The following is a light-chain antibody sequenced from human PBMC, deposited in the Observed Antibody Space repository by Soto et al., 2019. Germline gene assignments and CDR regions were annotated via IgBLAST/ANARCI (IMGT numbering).Light chain of an antibody. CDR1: QGISSA. CDR2: DAS. V-gene: IGKV1D-13*01. J-gene: IGKJ1*01. CDR3: QQFNNYPQT. Sequence: GDRVTITCRASQGISSALAWYQQKPGKAPKLLIYDASSLESGVPSRFSGSGSGTDFTLTISSLQPEDFATDYCQQFNNYPQTFGQGTKVEIK.